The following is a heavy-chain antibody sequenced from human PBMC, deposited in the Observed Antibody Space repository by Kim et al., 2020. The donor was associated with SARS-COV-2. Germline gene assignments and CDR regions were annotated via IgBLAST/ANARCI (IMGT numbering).Heavy chain of an antibody. CDR2: INHSGST. D-gene: IGHD6-13*01. J-gene: IGHJ4*02. CDR1: GGSFSGYY. Sequence: SETLSLTCAVYGGSFSGYYWSWIRQPPGKGLEWIGEINHSGSTNYNPSLKSRVTISVDTSKNQFSLKLSSVTAADTAVYYCARAEEPTAAGNRGFDYWGQGTLVTVSS. V-gene: IGHV4-34*01. CDR3: ARAEEPTAAGNRGFDY.